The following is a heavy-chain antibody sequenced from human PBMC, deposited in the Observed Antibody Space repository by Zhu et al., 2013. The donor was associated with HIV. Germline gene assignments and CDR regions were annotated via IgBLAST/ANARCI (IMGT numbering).Heavy chain of an antibody. J-gene: IGHJ6*02. D-gene: IGHD4-17*01. Sequence: QLVQSGAEVKKPGASVKVSCKASGYTFTSYDINWVRQATGQGFEWMGWMNPNSGNTGYAQKFQGRVTMTRNTSISTAYMELSSLRSEDTAVYYCAARGNDYGVYYYYGMDVWGQGTTVTVSS. CDR1: GYTFTSYD. V-gene: IGHV1-8*01. CDR2: MNPNSGNT. CDR3: AARGNDYGVYYYYGMDV.